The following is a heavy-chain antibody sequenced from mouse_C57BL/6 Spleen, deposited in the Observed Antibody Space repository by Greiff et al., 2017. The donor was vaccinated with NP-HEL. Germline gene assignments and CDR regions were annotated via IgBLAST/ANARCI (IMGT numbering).Heavy chain of an antibody. CDR3: ARPIYYYGSRYFDV. D-gene: IGHD1-1*01. V-gene: IGHV1-53*01. Sequence: QVQLQQPGTELVKPGASVKLSCKASGYTFTSYWMHWVKQRPGQGLEWIGNINPSNGGTNYNEKFKSKATLTVDKPSSTAYMQLSSLTSEDSAVYYCARPIYYYGSRYFDVWGTGTTVTVSS. CDR2: INPSNGGT. J-gene: IGHJ1*03. CDR1: GYTFTSYW.